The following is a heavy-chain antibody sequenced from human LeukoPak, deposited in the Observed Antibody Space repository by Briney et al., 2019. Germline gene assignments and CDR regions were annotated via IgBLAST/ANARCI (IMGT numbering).Heavy chain of an antibody. CDR1: GFTFSSYA. Sequence: GGSLRLSCAASGFTFSSYAMSWVRQAPGKGLEWVSAISGGGSSTYYADSVKGRFTISRDNSQNTLYLQMNSLRAEDTAVYYCAEGRGSKDSGSYSHHDAFDIWGQGTMVTVSS. CDR2: ISGGGSST. J-gene: IGHJ3*02. CDR3: AEGRGSKDSGSYSHHDAFDI. D-gene: IGHD1-26*01. V-gene: IGHV3-23*01.